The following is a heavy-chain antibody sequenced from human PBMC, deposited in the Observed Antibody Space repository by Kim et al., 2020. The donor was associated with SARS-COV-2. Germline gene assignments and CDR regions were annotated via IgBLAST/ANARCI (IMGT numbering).Heavy chain of an antibody. J-gene: IGHJ5*02. V-gene: IGHV4-59*08. D-gene: IGHD3-3*01. CDR1: GGSISSYY. CDR3: ARLHYDFWSGYQNWFDP. CDR2: IYYSGST. Sequence: SETLSLTCTVSGGSISSYYWSWIRQPPGKGLEWIGYIYYSGSTNYNPSLKSRVTISVDTSKNQFSLKLSSVTAADTAVYYCARLHYDFWSGYQNWFDPWGQGTLVTVSS.